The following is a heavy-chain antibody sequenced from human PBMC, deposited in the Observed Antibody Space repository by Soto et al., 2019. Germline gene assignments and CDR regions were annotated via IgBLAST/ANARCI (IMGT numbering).Heavy chain of an antibody. J-gene: IGHJ6*02. V-gene: IGHV3-53*01. Sequence: PGGSLRLSCAASGFTVSSNYMSWVRQAPGKGLEWVSVIYSGGSTYYADSVKGRFTISRDNSKNTLYLQMNSLRAEDTAVYDCSRAEVDTAMVFYYGMDVWGQGTTVTVSS. CDR3: SRAEVDTAMVFYYGMDV. CDR2: IYSGGST. CDR1: GFTVSSNY. D-gene: IGHD5-18*01.